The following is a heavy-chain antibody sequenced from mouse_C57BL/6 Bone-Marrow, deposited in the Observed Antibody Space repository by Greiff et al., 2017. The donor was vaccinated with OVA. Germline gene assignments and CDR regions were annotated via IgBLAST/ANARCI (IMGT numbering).Heavy chain of an antibody. J-gene: IGHJ1*03. Sequence: QVQLQQSGPELVKPGASVKISCKASGYAFSSSWMNWVKQRPGKGLEWIGRIYPGDGDTNYNGKFKGKATLTADKSSSTAYMQLSSLTSEDSAVYFCARGGVVRDFDVWGTGTTVTVTS. CDR2: IYPGDGDT. D-gene: IGHD1-1*01. V-gene: IGHV1-82*01. CDR3: ARGGVVRDFDV. CDR1: GYAFSSSW.